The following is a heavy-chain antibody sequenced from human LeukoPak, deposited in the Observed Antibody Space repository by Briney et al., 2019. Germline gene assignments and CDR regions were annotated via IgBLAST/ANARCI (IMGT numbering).Heavy chain of an antibody. CDR2: IVVGSGNT. J-gene: IGHJ4*02. V-gene: IGHV1-58*01. Sequence: SVTVSCTASGFTFTSSAVQWVRQARGQRLEWIGWIVVGSGNTNYAQKFQERVTITRDMSTSTAYMELSSLRPEDTAVYYCAMSGWYTKFDYWGQGTLVTVSS. CDR1: GFTFTSSA. CDR3: AMSGWYTKFDY. D-gene: IGHD6-19*01.